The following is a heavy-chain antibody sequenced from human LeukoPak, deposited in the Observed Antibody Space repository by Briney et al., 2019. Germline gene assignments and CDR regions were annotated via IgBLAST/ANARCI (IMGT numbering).Heavy chain of an antibody. D-gene: IGHD1-26*01. J-gene: IGHJ6*03. CDR2: IYYSGST. Sequence: PSETLSLTCTVSGGSISSYYWTWIRQPPGKGLEWIGYIYYSGSTNYNPSLKSRVTISVDTSKNQFSLKLSSVTAADTAVYYCARGWELLSYRDYYYYMDVWGKGTTVTVSS. CDR1: GGSISSYY. CDR3: ARGWELLSYRDYYYYMDV. V-gene: IGHV4-59*08.